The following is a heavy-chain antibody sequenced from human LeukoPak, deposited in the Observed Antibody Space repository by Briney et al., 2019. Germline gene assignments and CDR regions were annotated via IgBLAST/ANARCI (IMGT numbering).Heavy chain of an antibody. J-gene: IGHJ3*02. V-gene: IGHV1-18*01. D-gene: IGHD1-14*01. CDR2: INPHNGNT. CDR3: ARDSGLGAFDI. Sequence: GSSVKVPCKASGYTFTTYGISWVRQSPGQGLEWMGWINPHNGNTKYAQKLQGRVTITTDESTSTAYMELSSLRSEDTAVYYCARDSGLGAFDIWGQGTMVTVSS. CDR1: GYTFTTYG.